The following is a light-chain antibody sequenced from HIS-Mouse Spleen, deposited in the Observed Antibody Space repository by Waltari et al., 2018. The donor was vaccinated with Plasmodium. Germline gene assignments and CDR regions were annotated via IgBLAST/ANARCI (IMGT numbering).Light chain of an antibody. CDR3: NSRDSSGTHGV. Sequence: SSELTQDPAVSVALGQTVRITCQGDSLRSYYASWYQQKPGQAPVLVIYGKNNRPSGIPDRCSGSSSGNTASWTITGAQAEDEADYYCNSRDSSGTHGVFGGGTKLTVL. CDR1: SLRSYY. CDR2: GKN. V-gene: IGLV3-19*01. J-gene: IGLJ2*01.